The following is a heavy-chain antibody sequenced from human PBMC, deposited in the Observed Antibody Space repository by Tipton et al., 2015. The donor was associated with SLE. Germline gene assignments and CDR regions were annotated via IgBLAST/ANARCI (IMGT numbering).Heavy chain of an antibody. CDR2: IYYSGST. V-gene: IGHV4-30-4*01. J-gene: IGHJ4*01. CDR3: ASWAFRGALDY. D-gene: IGHD3-10*01. CDR1: GGSISSGDYY. Sequence: TLSLTCAVSGGSISSGDYYWSWIRQPPGKGLEWIGYIYYSGSTYYNPSLKSRVTISVDTSKNQFSLKLSSVTAADTAVYYCASWAFRGALDYWGQGTLVTVSS.